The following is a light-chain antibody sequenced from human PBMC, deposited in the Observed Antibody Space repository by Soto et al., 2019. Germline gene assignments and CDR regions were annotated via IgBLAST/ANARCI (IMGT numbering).Light chain of an antibody. CDR1: SSDVGGYNY. V-gene: IGLV2-14*01. CDR2: DVR. Sequence: QSVLTQPDSVSGSPGQSITISCTGTSSDVGGYNYVSWYQQHPGKAPKLMIYDVRNRPSGVSNRFSGSKSGNTASLTISGLQAEDEADYYCSSYTCSSTVVFGGGTKDTVL. J-gene: IGLJ2*01. CDR3: SSYTCSSTVV.